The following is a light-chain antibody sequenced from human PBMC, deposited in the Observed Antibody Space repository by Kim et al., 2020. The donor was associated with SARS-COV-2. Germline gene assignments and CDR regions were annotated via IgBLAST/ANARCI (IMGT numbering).Light chain of an antibody. Sequence: GQPITISCTGTSSDVGGYNSVSWYQQHPGKAPKLMIFDVSNRPSGVSNRFSGSKSGNTASLTISGLQAEDEADYYCMSYRRGSTYVFGSGTKVTVL. J-gene: IGLJ1*01. CDR3: MSYRRGSTYV. CDR2: DVS. V-gene: IGLV2-14*03. CDR1: SSDVGGYNS.